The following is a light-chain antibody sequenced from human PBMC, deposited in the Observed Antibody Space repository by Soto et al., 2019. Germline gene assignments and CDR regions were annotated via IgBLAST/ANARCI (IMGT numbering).Light chain of an antibody. Sequence: DLQMTQSPSSLSASVGDRVTITCRSSQSIISYLNWYQQKAGKAPQLLIYAASSLQSGVPARFSGGRSATDFTLTISSLQPEDSAIYYCQQNYSGPRTFGQGTNLAIK. CDR1: QSIISY. CDR2: AAS. CDR3: QQNYSGPRT. J-gene: IGKJ2*02. V-gene: IGKV1-39*01.